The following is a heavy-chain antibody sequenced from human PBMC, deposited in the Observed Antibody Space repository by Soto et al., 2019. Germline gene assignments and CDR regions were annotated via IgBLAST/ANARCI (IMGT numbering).Heavy chain of an antibody. CDR1: GGSISSGGYY. V-gene: IGHV4-31*03. CDR2: IYYSGST. D-gene: IGHD3-3*01. CDR3: ARAFKDDFWSGYYREYYFDY. J-gene: IGHJ4*02. Sequence: SETLSLTCTVSGGSISSGGYYWSWIRQHPGKGLEWIGYIYYSGSTYYNPSLKSRVTISVDTSKNQFSLKLSSVTAADTAVYYCARAFKDDFWSGYYREYYFDYWGQGTLVTVSS.